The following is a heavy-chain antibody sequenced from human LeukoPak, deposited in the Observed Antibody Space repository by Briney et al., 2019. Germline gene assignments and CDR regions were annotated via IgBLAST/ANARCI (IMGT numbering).Heavy chain of an antibody. CDR2: IYDSGST. D-gene: IGHD6-19*01. V-gene: IGHV4-59*01. CDR1: GGSISSYY. Sequence: PSETLSLTCTVSGGSISSYYYWNWIRQPPGKGLEWIGYIYDSGSTNHSPSLKSRVTISLDTSRNQFSLKLSSVTAADTAVYYCARATDSNGWLFDYWGQGTLVTVSS. J-gene: IGHJ4*02. CDR3: ARATDSNGWLFDY.